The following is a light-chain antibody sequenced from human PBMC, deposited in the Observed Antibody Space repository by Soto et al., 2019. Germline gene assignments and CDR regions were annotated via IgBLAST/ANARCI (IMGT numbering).Light chain of an antibody. V-gene: IGKV1-5*03. CDR3: QHYNSYSEA. Sequence: SQSAATLSASVGDRVTITCRASQNIRSRLAWFQQKPGKAPKLLIYKASTLKSGVPSRFSGSGSGTEFTLTISSLQPDDFATYYCQHYNSYSEAFAQRTKVAIK. J-gene: IGKJ1*01. CDR2: KAS. CDR1: QNIRSR.